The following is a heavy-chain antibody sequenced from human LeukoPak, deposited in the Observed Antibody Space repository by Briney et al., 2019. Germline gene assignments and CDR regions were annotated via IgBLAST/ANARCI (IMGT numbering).Heavy chain of an antibody. CDR1: GGSFSGYY. CDR3: ARRGGHGGSFDY. V-gene: IGHV4-59*10. J-gene: IGHJ4*02. D-gene: IGHD4-23*01. CDR2: IYTSGST. Sequence: SETLSLTCAVYGGSFSGYYWSWIRQPPGKGLEWIGRIYTSGSTNYNPSLKSRVTTSVDTSKNQFSLKLSSVTAADTAVYYCARRGGHGGSFDYWGQGTLVTVSS.